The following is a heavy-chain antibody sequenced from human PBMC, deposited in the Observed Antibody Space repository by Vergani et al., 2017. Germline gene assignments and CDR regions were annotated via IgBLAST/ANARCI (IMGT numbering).Heavy chain of an antibody. J-gene: IGHJ4*02. CDR2: INPSGGST. CDR3: ARGGVLMVYAYYFDY. V-gene: IGHV1-46*01. Sequence: QVQLVQSGAEVKKPGASVKVSCKASGYTFTSYYMHWVRQAPGQGLEWMGIINPSGGSTSYAQKFQGRVTMTRDTSPSTVYMELSSLRSEDTAVYYCARGGVLMVYAYYFDYWGQGTLVTVSS. D-gene: IGHD2-8*01. CDR1: GYTFTSYY.